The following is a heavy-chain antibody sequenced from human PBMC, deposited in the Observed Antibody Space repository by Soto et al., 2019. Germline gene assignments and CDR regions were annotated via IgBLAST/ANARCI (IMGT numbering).Heavy chain of an antibody. Sequence: QFTLKESGPTLVKPTQTLTLTCTFSGFSLTTGGVGVGWIRQPPGRSLEWLAVIYWNDDRRRSPSLENRLTITKDTSKNQVVLTMTNMDPVDTATYYCIYRRASWDYHGLDVWGKGTPVTVSS. D-gene: IGHD2-21*01. V-gene: IGHV2-5*01. J-gene: IGHJ6*04. CDR1: GFSLTTGGVG. CDR3: IYRRASWDYHGLDV. CDR2: IYWNDDR.